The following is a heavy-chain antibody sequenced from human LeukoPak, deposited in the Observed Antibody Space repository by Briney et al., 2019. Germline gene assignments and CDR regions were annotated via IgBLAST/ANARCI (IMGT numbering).Heavy chain of an antibody. V-gene: IGHV1-8*01. CDR3: ARGRPDYDFWSGYYLAYYYYYGMGV. D-gene: IGHD3-3*01. CDR1: GYTFTSYD. Sequence: GASVKVSCKASGYTFTSYDINWVRQATGQGLEWMGWMNPNSGNTGYAQKFQGRVTMTRNTSISTAYMELSSLRSEDTAVYYCARGRPDYDFWSGYYLAYYYYYGMGVWGQGTTVTVSS. CDR2: MNPNSGNT. J-gene: IGHJ6*02.